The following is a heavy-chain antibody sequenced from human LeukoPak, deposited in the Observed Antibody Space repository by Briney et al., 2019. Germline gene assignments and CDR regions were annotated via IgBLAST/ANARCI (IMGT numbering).Heavy chain of an antibody. D-gene: IGHD3-22*01. J-gene: IGHJ4*02. Sequence: PGGSLRLSCAASGFTFSSYWMSWVRQAPGKGLEWVSVIYSGGSTYYADSVKGRFTISRDNSKNTLYLQMNSLRAEDTAVYYCARGLPSTLTYYYDSSGYLGYWGQGTLVTVSS. CDR3: ARGLPSTLTYYYDSSGYLGY. V-gene: IGHV3-66*01. CDR2: IYSGGST. CDR1: GFTFSSYW.